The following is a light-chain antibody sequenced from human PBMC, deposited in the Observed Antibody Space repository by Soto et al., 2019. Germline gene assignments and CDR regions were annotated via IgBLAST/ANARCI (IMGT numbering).Light chain of an antibody. CDR3: SSYAGSNVFYV. CDR1: SSDVGGYNY. Sequence: QSALTQPPSASGSPGQSVTISCTGTSSDVGGYNYVSWYQQHPGKAPKFMIYEVSKRPSGVPDRFSGSKSGNTASLTVSGLQAEDEDDYYCSSYAGSNVFYVFGTGTKVTVL. J-gene: IGLJ1*01. CDR2: EVS. V-gene: IGLV2-8*01.